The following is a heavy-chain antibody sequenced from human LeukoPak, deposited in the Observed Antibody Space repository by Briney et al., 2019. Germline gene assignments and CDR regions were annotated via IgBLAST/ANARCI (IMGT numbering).Heavy chain of an antibody. J-gene: IGHJ4*02. D-gene: IGHD3-3*01. CDR1: GYTFTSYG. CDR3: ARDPAIFGVVSWYYFDY. V-gene: IGHV1-2*06. CDR2: INPNSGGT. Sequence: GASVKVSCKASGYTFTSYGISWVRQAPGQGLEWMGRINPNSGGTNYAQKFQGRVTMTRDTSISTAYMELSRLRSDDTAVYYCARDPAIFGVVSWYYFDYWGQGTLVTVSS.